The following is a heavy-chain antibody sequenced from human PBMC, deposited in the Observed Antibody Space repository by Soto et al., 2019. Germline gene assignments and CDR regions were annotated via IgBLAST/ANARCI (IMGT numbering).Heavy chain of an antibody. Sequence: HPGVSLRLSCAASGFTFSSYAMHWVRQAPGKGLEWVALISYDGSDKDYADSVKGRFTISRDNSRNTLFLQMNSLRAEDTAVYYCARDYYKYYDSSGYYRSPAYWGQGTLVTVYS. CDR3: ARDYYKYYDSSGYYRSPAY. CDR2: ISYDGSDK. D-gene: IGHD3-22*01. J-gene: IGHJ4*02. CDR1: GFTFSSYA. V-gene: IGHV3-30-3*01.